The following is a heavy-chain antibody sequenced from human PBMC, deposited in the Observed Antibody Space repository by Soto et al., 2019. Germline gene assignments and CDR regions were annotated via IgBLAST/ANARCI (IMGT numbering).Heavy chain of an antibody. Sequence: ASVKVSCKVSGYTLTELSMHWVRQAPGKGLEWMGGFDPEDGETIYAQKFQGRFTISRDNAKNSLYLQMNSLRAGDTAVYYCEKGYRDYEYFFDFLGQGTPVTVSS. D-gene: IGHD4-17*01. V-gene: IGHV1-24*01. J-gene: IGHJ4*02. CDR2: FDPEDGET. CDR3: EKGYRDYEYFFDF. CDR1: GYTLTELS.